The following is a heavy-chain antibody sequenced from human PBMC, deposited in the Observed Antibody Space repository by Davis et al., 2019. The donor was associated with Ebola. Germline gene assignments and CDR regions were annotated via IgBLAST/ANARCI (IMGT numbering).Heavy chain of an antibody. CDR2: ISKDGSKK. V-gene: IGHV3-30-3*01. CDR3: ARAQGYYFDY. J-gene: IGHJ4*02. Sequence: PGGSLRLSCAASGFIFSNYAIHWVRQAPGKGLEWVTVISKDGSKKYYVDSVKGRFTISRDNSKNTLYLQMNSLRAEDTAVYYCARAQGYYFDYWGQGTLVTVSS. CDR1: GFIFSNYA.